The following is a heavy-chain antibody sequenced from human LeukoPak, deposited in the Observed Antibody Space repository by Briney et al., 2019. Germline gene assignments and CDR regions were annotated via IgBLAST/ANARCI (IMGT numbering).Heavy chain of an antibody. CDR2: INPSGGGT. CDR1: GYTFITYY. J-gene: IGHJ4*02. D-gene: IGHD6-6*01. CDR3: ARSYTTSSSFDY. V-gene: IGHV1-46*01. Sequence: GASVKVSCKASGYTFITYYIHWVRQAPGQGPEWMGRINPSGGGTSYAQKFQGRVSMTRDTSTGTVYIELSSLRSEDTAVYYCARSYTTSSSFDYWGQGTLVIVSS.